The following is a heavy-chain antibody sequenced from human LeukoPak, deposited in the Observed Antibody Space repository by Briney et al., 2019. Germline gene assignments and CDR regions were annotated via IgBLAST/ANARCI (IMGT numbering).Heavy chain of an antibody. Sequence: ASVKVSCKTSGYSENFYGITWVRQVAGQGLEWMGWISAQHGQTEYAPNSQDRVTMTTDTYTNTAYMELRSLRSDDTAVYYCARGRDTAMGNWGQGTLVTVSS. J-gene: IGHJ4*02. D-gene: IGHD5-18*01. CDR2: ISAQHGQT. CDR1: GYSENFYG. CDR3: ARGRDTAMGN. V-gene: IGHV1-18*01.